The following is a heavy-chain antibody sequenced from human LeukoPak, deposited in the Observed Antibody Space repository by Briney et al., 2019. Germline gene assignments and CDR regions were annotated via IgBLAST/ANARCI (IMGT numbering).Heavy chain of an antibody. V-gene: IGHV3-30*18. Sequence: GGSLRLSCAASGFTFSSYGMHWVRQAPGKGLEWVAVISYDGSNKYYADSVKGRLTISRDNSKNTLYLQMNSLRAEDTAVYYCAKGGYSSGWYFDYWGQGTLVTVSS. CDR2: ISYDGSNK. D-gene: IGHD6-19*01. J-gene: IGHJ4*02. CDR1: GFTFSSYG. CDR3: AKGGYSSGWYFDY.